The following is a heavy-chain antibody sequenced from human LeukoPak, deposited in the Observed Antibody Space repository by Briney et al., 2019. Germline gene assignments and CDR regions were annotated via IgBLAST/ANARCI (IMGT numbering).Heavy chain of an antibody. Sequence: PGGSLRLSCAASGFNFSSYGMHWVRQAPGTGLEWVAFIRFEGSSKYYADSVKGRFTISRDNAKHTLYLQMNSLRAEDTAVYYCARDFMYSGNCAGCWGQGTLVTVSS. CDR2: IRFEGSSK. CDR3: ARDFMYSGNCAGC. J-gene: IGHJ4*02. D-gene: IGHD6-13*01. V-gene: IGHV3-30*02. CDR1: GFNFSSYG.